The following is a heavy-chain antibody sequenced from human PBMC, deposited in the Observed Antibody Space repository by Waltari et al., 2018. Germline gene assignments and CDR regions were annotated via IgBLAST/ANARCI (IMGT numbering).Heavy chain of an antibody. J-gene: IGHJ6*02. CDR2: INSDGRST. D-gene: IGHD6-13*01. CDR3: ARWRYSSSWTTHYYYGMDV. V-gene: IGHV3-74*01. CDR1: GFTFSSYW. Sequence: EVQLVASGGGLVQPGGSLRLSCAASGFTFSSYWMHWLRHAPGKGLVWVSRINSDGRSTSYADSVKGRFTISRDNAKNTLYLQMNSLRAEDTAVYYCARWRYSSSWTTHYYYGMDVWGQGTTVTVSS.